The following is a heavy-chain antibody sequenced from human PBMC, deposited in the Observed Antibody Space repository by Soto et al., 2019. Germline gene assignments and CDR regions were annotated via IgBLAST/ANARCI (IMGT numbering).Heavy chain of an antibody. Sequence: SETLSLTCSVSGGSIGSSSYYFGWIRQPPGKGLEWIGSLYYTGTTYYNSSLKSRVTISADKSQNQFSLRLSSVTAADTAVYYCRDYCSTTYCYDWFDPWGQGTLVTVSS. V-gene: IGHV4-39*01. J-gene: IGHJ5*02. CDR2: LYYTGTT. CDR3: RDYCSTTYCYDWFDP. CDR1: GGSIGSSSYY. D-gene: IGHD2-2*01.